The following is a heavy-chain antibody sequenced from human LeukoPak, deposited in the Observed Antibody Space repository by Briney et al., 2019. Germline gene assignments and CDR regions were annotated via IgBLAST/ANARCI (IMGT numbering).Heavy chain of an antibody. J-gene: IGHJ4*02. D-gene: IGHD5-18*01. Sequence: GGSLRLSCAGSRFIFSSYAMHWVRQAPGKGLEWVAVISYDGSNKYYADSVKGRFTISRDNSKNTLYLQMNSLRAEDTAVYYCAKDQRGYSYGDYWGQGTLVTVSS. CDR3: AKDQRGYSYGDY. V-gene: IGHV3-30-3*01. CDR2: ISYDGSNK. CDR1: RFIFSSYA.